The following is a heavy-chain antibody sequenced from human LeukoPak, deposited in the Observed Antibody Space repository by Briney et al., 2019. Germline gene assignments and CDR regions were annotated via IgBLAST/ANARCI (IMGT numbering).Heavy chain of an antibody. CDR2: INPSDAST. CDR3: ARLARYSWSPISPLYYYYYMDV. V-gene: IGHV1-46*01. D-gene: IGHD1-26*01. CDR1: GYTFTGYY. Sequence: ASVKVSCKASGYTFTGYYMHWVRQAPGQGLEWMGIINPSDASTTYAQKFQGRVTMTRDMSTSTVYMELSSLRSEDTAVYYCARLARYSWSPISPLYYYYYMDVWGKGTTVTVSS. J-gene: IGHJ6*03.